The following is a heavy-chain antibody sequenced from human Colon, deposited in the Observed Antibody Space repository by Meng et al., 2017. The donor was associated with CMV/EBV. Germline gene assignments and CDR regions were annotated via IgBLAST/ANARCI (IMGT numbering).Heavy chain of an antibody. V-gene: IGHV3-64*02. D-gene: IGHD5/OR15-5a*01. CDR3: GADPSTMTTNY. J-gene: IGHJ4*02. CDR1: GFSFITSS. CDR2: ISRDGRNK. Sequence: GGSLRLSCAASGFSFITSSMHWVRQAPGKGLEYVSAISRDGRNKYYADSLKGRFTISRDNSKDTLYLEMGNLRPEDTAVYYCGADPSTMTTNYWGQGTLVTVSS.